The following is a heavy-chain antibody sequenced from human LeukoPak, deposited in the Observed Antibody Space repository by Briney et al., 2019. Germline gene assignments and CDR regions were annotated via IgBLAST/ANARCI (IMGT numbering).Heavy chain of an antibody. CDR1: GFTFTEYS. CDR2: ISDRSSTI. CDR3: ARVRGPTLKTCYMDV. Sequence: GESLRLSCAASGFTFTEYSIIWVRQAPGKGLEWVSFISDISDRSSTIHYADSVKGRFTISRDNAERSVYLQMNSLRADDTAVYYCARVRGPTLKTCYMDVWGTGTTVPVSS. J-gene: IGHJ6*03. D-gene: IGHD3-10*01. V-gene: IGHV3-48*04.